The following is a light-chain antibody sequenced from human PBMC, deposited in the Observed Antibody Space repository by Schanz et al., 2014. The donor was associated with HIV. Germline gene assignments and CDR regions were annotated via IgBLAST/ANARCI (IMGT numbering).Light chain of an antibody. Sequence: QSVLTQPPSVSAAPGQKVTISCSGSTSNIGNSYVSWYQQLPRTAPKLLIYDNSKRPSGIPDRFSGSKSGTSATLAITGLQTGDEADYYCGTWDSGLSARVFGGGTKLTVL. CDR1: TSNIGNSY. V-gene: IGLV1-51*01. CDR2: DNS. J-gene: IGLJ3*02. CDR3: GTWDSGLSARV.